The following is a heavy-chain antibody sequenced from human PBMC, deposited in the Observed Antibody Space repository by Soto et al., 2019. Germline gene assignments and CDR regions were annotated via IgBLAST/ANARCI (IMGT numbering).Heavy chain of an antibody. CDR3: AREGVLRYFDWLGEDWFDP. J-gene: IGHJ5*02. Sequence: SETLSLTCTVSGGSISSSSYYWGWIRQPPGKGLEWIGSIYYSGSTYYNPSLKSRVTISVDTSKNQFSLKLSSVTAADTAVYYCAREGVLRYFDWLGEDWFDPWGQGTLVTVSS. CDR1: GGSISSSSYY. D-gene: IGHD3-9*01. CDR2: IYYSGST. V-gene: IGHV4-39*07.